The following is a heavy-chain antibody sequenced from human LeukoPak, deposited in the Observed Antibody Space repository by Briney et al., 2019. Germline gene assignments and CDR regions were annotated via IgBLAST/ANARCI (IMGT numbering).Heavy chain of an antibody. J-gene: IGHJ4*02. V-gene: IGHV4-34*01. CDR2: LNHSGST. CDR3: ASSTIGRGDFDY. CDR1: GGSFSGYY. D-gene: IGHD2-2*01. Sequence: SETLSLTCTVYGGSFSGYYWSWIRQPPGKGQEWIGDLNHSGSTNYNPSLKSRVTISLDTSKNHFSLKLSSVTAADTAVYYCASSTIGRGDFDYWGQGTLVTVSS.